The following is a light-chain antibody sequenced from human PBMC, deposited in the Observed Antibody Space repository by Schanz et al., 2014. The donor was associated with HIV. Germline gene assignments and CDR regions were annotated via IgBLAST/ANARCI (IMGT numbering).Light chain of an antibody. CDR2: EVS. CDR3: SSYTSSSTLGV. CDR1: SSDVGIYNL. J-gene: IGLJ1*01. V-gene: IGLV2-14*02. Sequence: QSALTQPASVSGSPGQSITISCTGTSSDVGIYNLVSWYQQHPGKAPKLTIYEVSKRPSGVPDRFSGSKSGNTASLTISGLQAEDEADYYCSSYTSSSTLGVFGTGTKLTVL.